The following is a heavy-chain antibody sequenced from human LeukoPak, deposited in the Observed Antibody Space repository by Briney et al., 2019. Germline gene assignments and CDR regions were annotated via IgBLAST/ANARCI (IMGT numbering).Heavy chain of an antibody. CDR1: GGSISSGDYY. V-gene: IGHV4-30-4*01. CDR3: ARQGASSYYYYGMDV. D-gene: IGHD4/OR15-4a*01. J-gene: IGHJ6*02. Sequence: SETLSLTCTVSGGSISSGDYYWSWIRQLPGKGLEWIGYIYYSGSTYYNPSLKSRVTISVDTSKNQFSLKLSSVTAADTAVYYCARQGASSYYYYGMDVWGQGTTVTVSS. CDR2: IYYSGST.